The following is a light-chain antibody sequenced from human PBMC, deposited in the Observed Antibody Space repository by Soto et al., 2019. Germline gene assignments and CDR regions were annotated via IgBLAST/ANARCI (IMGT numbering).Light chain of an antibody. CDR1: NSDIGTYIY. V-gene: IGLV2-14*01. J-gene: IGLJ2*01. CDR2: DVS. CDR3: SSYTASRTK. Sequence: QSALTQPASVSGSPGQSITISCTGTNSDIGTYIYVSWYQQQPGKAPKLLIYDVSNRPSGVSNRFSGSKSGNTASLTISGLQAEDEADYYCSSYTASRTKFGGGTKLTVL.